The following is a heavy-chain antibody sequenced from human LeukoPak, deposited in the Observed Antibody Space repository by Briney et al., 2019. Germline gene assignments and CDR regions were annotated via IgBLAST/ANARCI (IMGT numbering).Heavy chain of an antibody. Sequence: GGSLRLSCTVSGFTVSSNSWSSVRHAPGKGLGWVSFIYSGGNTHYSDSVKGRFTLSRDNSKNTLYLQMNSLRAEATAIYYGARRAGEYSHPYDYWGQGTLVTVSS. CDR2: IYSGGNT. CDR3: ARRAGEYSHPYDY. CDR1: GFTVSSNS. D-gene: IGHD2-15*01. J-gene: IGHJ4*02. V-gene: IGHV3-53*01.